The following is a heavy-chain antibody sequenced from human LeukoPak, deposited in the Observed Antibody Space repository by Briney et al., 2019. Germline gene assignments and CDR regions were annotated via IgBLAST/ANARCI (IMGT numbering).Heavy chain of an antibody. CDR3: ARDPPSTNDFDI. CDR1: GGSITNSY. CDR2: INYSGST. J-gene: IGHJ3*02. Sequence: SETLSLTCTVSGGSITNSYWNWIRQSPGKGLEWIGYINYSGSTNYNPSLKSRVTISVDTSKNQFSLKLSSVTAADTAMYFCARDPPSTNDFDIWGQGTMVTVSS. D-gene: IGHD1-1*01. V-gene: IGHV4-59*01.